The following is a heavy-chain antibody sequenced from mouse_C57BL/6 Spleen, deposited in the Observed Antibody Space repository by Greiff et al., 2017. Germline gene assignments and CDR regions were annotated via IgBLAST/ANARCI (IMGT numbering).Heavy chain of an antibody. CDR3: ARGDYYGNYYFDY. Sequence: EVQLQQSGPELVKPGASVKISCKASGYTFTDYYMNWVKQSHGKSLEWIGDINPNNGGTSYNQKFKGKATLTVDKSSSTAYMELRSLTSEDSAVYYCARGDYYGNYYFDYWGQGTTLTVSS. D-gene: IGHD2-1*01. J-gene: IGHJ2*01. V-gene: IGHV1-26*01. CDR2: INPNNGGT. CDR1: GYTFTDYY.